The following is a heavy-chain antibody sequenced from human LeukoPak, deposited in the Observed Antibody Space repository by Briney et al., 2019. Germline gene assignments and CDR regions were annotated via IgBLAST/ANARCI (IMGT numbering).Heavy chain of an antibody. Sequence: PSETLSLTCTVSAGSITNYFWTWVRQSPGKGLEWIGYIRYNGGSDSNPSLKSRVTISLDTCNNQFSLRLTSVTAGDTAVYYCAGGELAGTGYWGQGTLVTVSS. V-gene: IGHV4-59*03. CDR2: IRYNGGS. CDR1: AGSITNYF. D-gene: IGHD6-19*01. CDR3: AGGELAGTGY. J-gene: IGHJ4*02.